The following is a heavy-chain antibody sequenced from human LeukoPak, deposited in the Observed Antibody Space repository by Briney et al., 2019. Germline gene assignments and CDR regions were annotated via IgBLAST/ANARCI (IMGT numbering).Heavy chain of an antibody. D-gene: IGHD1-1*01. CDR1: GFTFSSYS. V-gene: IGHV3-23*01. Sequence: PGGSLRLSCAASGFTFSSYSMNWVRQAPGKGLEWVSTIRSNGATAYNADSVKGRFTISRDNSKNTVYLQMYSLRVEDTAIYYCARGQEFDDGVFDSWGQVTLVTVSS. J-gene: IGHJ4*02. CDR2: IRSNGATA. CDR3: ARGQEFDDGVFDS.